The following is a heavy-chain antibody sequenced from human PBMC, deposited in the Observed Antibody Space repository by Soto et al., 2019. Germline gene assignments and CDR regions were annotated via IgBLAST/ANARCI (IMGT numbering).Heavy chain of an antibody. V-gene: IGHV3-23*01. D-gene: IGHD5-12*01. CDR3: AKCSGYDMLYFDY. CDR1: VFTFSSYA. CDR2: ISGSGGST. Sequence: GGSLRLSCAASVFTFSSYAMSWVRQAPGKGLEWVSAISGSGGSTYYADSVKGRFTISRDNSKNTLYLQMNSLRAEDTAVYYCAKCSGYDMLYFDYWGQGTLVTVSS. J-gene: IGHJ4*02.